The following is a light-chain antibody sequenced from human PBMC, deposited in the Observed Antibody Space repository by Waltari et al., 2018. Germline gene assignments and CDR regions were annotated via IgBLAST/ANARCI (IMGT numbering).Light chain of an antibody. V-gene: IGLV2-23*02. CDR3: CSYAGSRTDVV. CDR2: EVS. CDR1: SSDVGSYNF. Sequence: QSALTQPASVSGSPGQSITISCTGTSSDVGSYNFFSWYQQHPGKAPKLMIYEVSKRPSGVSNRFSGSKSGNTASLTISGLQAEDEADYYCCSYAGSRTDVVFGGGTKLTVL. J-gene: IGLJ2*01.